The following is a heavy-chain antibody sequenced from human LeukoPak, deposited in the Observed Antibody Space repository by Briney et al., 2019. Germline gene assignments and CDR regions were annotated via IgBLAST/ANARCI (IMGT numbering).Heavy chain of an antibody. CDR2: TVSEIDGGTT. CDR3: TTGEDWNYAREDV. V-gene: IGHV3-15*04. Sequence: RAGGSLRLSCAASGFTFNYAWMSWVRQVPGKGLEWVGQTVSEIDGGTTDYATPVKGRFTISRDDSKSTLYLQMNSLKIEDTAVYYCTTGEDWNYAREDVWGQGATVIVSS. CDR1: GFTFNYAW. D-gene: IGHD1-7*01. J-gene: IGHJ6*02.